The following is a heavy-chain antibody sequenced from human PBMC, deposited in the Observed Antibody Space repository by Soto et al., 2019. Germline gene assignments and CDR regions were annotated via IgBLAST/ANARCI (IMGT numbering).Heavy chain of an antibody. CDR1: GFILNNNA. D-gene: IGHD7-27*01. V-gene: IGHV3-23*01. CDR2: IGGTDGDSDGVP. J-gene: IGHJ3*01. CDR3: VKRGRNWGAFDF. Sequence: VQLLESGGDLVQPGGSLGLSCVASGFILNNNAMSWVRRAPGKGRGWVSTIGGTDGDSDGVPWYEDSVKGRFTISRDSSANTLFLHMDNLRAEDSALYYCVKRGRNWGAFDFWGQGTTVVVSS.